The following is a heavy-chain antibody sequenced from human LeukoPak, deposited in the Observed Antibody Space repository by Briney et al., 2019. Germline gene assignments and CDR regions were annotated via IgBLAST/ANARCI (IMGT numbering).Heavy chain of an antibody. V-gene: IGHV4-59*08. CDR3: ARQGYSAYEILGY. J-gene: IGHJ4*01. Sequence: KAPETPSLTCTVSGGSISSYYWSWIRQPPGKGLEWIGYIYYSGSTNYNPSLKSRVTISVDTSKNQFSLKLSSVTAADTAVYYCARQGYSAYEILGYWGQGTLVSVSS. CDR1: GGSISSYY. D-gene: IGHD5-12*01. CDR2: IYYSGST.